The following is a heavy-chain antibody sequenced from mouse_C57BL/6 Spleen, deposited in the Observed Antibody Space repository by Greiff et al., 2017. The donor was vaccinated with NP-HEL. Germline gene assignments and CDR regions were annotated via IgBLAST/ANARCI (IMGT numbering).Heavy chain of an antibody. CDR3: ARRRGYYFDY. CDR2: ISGGGGNT. CDR1: GFTFSSYT. J-gene: IGHJ2*01. V-gene: IGHV5-9*01. Sequence: DVKLVESGGGLVKPGGSLKLSCAASGFTFSSYTMSWVRQTPEKRLEWVATISGGGGNTYYPDSVKGRFTISRDNAKNTLYLQMSSLRSEDTALYYCARRRGYYFDYWGQGTTLTVSS.